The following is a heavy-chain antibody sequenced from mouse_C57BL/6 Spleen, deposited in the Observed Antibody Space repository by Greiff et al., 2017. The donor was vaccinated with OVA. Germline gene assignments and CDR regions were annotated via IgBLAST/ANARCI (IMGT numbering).Heavy chain of an antibody. D-gene: IGHD2-4*01. V-gene: IGHV1-64*01. J-gene: IGHJ3*01. CDR3: ASQVFYYDYDRFAC. CDR2: IHPNSGST. CDR1: GYTFTSYW. Sequence: QVQLQQPGAELVKPGASVKLSCKASGYTFTSYWMHWVKQRPGQGLEWIGMIHPNSGSTNYNEKFKSKATLTVDKSSSTAYMQLSSLTSEDSAYYYCASQVFYYDYDRFACWGQGTLVTVST.